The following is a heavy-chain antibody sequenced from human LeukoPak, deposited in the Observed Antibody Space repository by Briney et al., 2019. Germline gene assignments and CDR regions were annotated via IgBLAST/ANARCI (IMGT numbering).Heavy chain of an antibody. CDR1: GFTFSSYS. CDR3: ARGREYSSSWYVY. D-gene: IGHD6-13*01. J-gene: IGHJ4*02. V-gene: IGHV3-21*01. Sequence: GGSLRLSCAASGFTFSSYSMNWVRQAPGKGQERVSSISSSSSYIYYADSVKGRFTISRDNAKNSLYLQMNSLRAEDTAVYYCARGREYSSSWYVYWGQGTLVTVSS. CDR2: ISSSSSYI.